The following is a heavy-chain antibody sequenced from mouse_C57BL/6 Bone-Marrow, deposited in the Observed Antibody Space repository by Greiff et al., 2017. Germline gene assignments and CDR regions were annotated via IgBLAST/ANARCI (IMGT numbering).Heavy chain of an antibody. CDR1: GYTFTSYW. J-gene: IGHJ3*01. CDR3: AISLYYCSSVSPFAY. Sequence: QVQLQQPGAELVKPGASVKLSCKASGYTFTSYWMHWVKQRPGQGLEWIGMIHPTSGSTNYNEKFKSKATLTVDKSSSTASMQLSSLTSADSAVFYCAISLYYCSSVSPFAYWGQGTLVTVSA. CDR2: IHPTSGST. V-gene: IGHV1-64*01. D-gene: IGHD1-1*01.